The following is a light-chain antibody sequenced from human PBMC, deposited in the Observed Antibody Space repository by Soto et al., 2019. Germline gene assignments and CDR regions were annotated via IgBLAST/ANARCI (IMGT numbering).Light chain of an antibody. CDR2: GVS. V-gene: IGKV3-20*01. Sequence: EIGLTQSAATLSLSPGDRATLSCMASQSVRSDYFAWYQQKPGQPPRVILFGVSTRATAIPDRFSGSGSGTDFTLTISRLEPDDFGLYYCHQYGNSPLTFGGGTKVDI. CDR3: HQYGNSPLT. CDR1: QSVRSDY. J-gene: IGKJ4*01.